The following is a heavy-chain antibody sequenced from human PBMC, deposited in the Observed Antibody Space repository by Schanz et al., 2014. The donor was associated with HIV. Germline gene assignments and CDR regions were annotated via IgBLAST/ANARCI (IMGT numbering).Heavy chain of an antibody. D-gene: IGHD6-13*01. Sequence: QVQLVQSGAEVKKPGASVRVSCKASEYTFTGYYVHWVRQAPGQGLEWMGIINPSGGSTTYAQKFQGRVTMTRDTSTSTVYMELSSLRSEDTAVYYCARDLVDSSTWYDAFDIWGQGTKVTVSS. CDR1: EYTFTGYY. J-gene: IGHJ3*02. CDR2: INPSGGST. V-gene: IGHV1-46*01. CDR3: ARDLVDSSTWYDAFDI.